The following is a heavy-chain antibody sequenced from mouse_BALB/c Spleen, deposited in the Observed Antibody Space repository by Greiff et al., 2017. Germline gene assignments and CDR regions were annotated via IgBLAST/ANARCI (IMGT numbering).Heavy chain of an antibody. Sequence: QVQLQQPGAELVKPGAPVKLSCKASGYTFTSYWMNWVKQRPGRGLEWIGRIDPSDSETHYNQKFKDKATLTVDKSSSTAYIQLSSLTSEDSAVYYCARQGYGEAMDYWGQGTSVTVSS. CDR2: IDPSDSET. CDR3: ARQGYGEAMDY. D-gene: IGHD1-1*01. V-gene: IGHV1-69*02. CDR1: GYTFTSYW. J-gene: IGHJ4*01.